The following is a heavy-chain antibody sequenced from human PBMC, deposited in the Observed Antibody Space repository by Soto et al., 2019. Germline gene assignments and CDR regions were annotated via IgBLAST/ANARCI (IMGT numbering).Heavy chain of an antibody. CDR2: ISGSGGST. Sequence: GGSLRLSCAASGFTFSNAWMSWVRQAPGKGLEWVSAISGSGGSTYYADSVKGRFTISRDNSKNTLYLQMNSLRAEDTAVYYCAKDNWNDVGYYYYGMDVWGQGTTVTVSS. CDR1: GFTFSNAW. D-gene: IGHD1-20*01. V-gene: IGHV3-23*01. J-gene: IGHJ6*02. CDR3: AKDNWNDVGYYYYGMDV.